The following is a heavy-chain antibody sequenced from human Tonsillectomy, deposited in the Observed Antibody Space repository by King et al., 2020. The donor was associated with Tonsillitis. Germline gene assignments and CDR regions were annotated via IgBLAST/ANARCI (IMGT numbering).Heavy chain of an antibody. CDR2: ITGSGTST. CDR3: AKASRERGSYHDY. J-gene: IGHJ4*02. V-gene: IGHV3-23*04. D-gene: IGHD1-26*01. CDR1: GFTFSTYA. Sequence: VQLVESGGGLVQPGGSLRLSCAASGFTFSTYAMSWVRQAPGKGLEWVSAITGSGTSTYYTDSVKGRFTISRDNSKNTPYLQVDSLRAEDTAVYFCAKASRERGSYHDYWGQGALVTVSS.